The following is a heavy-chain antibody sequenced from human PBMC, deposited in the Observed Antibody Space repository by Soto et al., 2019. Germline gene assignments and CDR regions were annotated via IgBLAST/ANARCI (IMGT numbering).Heavy chain of an antibody. CDR1: GFTFSSYG. V-gene: IGHV3-30*18. Sequence: QVQLVESGGGVVQPGRSLRLSCAASGFTFSSYGMHWVRQAPGKGLEWVAVISYDGSDKYYADSMKGRFTISRDTSNNTLYLQMNGLRAEDSAVYYCAKDWGVRHIHYFYGMDVWGQGTTVTVSS. CDR2: ISYDGSDK. D-gene: IGHD3-10*01. J-gene: IGHJ6*02. CDR3: AKDWGVRHIHYFYGMDV.